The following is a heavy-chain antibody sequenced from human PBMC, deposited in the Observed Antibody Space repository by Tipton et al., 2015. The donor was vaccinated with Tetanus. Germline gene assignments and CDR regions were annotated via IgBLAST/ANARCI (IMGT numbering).Heavy chain of an antibody. CDR2: INHSGST. Sequence: TLSLACAVYGGSFSGYYWSWIRQPPGKGLEWIGEINHSGSTNYNPSLKSRVTISVDTSKNQFSLKLSSVTAADTAVYYCARGRNYYGSGDDYWGQGTLVTVSS. D-gene: IGHD3-10*01. CDR3: ARGRNYYGSGDDY. CDR1: GGSFSGYY. J-gene: IGHJ4*02. V-gene: IGHV4-34*01.